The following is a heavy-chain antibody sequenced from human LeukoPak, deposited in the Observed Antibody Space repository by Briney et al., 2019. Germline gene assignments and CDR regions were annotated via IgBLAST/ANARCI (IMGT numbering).Heavy chain of an antibody. CDR3: ATDGAGFDT. CDR2: INIGGTNT. V-gene: IGHV3-11*01. CDR1: GFTFDDFDDYG. J-gene: IGHJ5*02. Sequence: TGGSLRLSCAASGFTFDDFDDYGMNWVRQAPGKGLEWLSYINIGGTNTHYADSVKGRFTISRDNAKKSLYLEMNNLRAEDTAVYYCATDGAGFDTWGQGVLVTVSS.